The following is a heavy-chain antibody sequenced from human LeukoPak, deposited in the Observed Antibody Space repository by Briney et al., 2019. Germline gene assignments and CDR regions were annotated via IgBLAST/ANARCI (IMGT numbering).Heavy chain of an antibody. CDR1: GFTFDDYA. J-gene: IGHJ4*02. CDR2: ISWDGGST. Sequence: PGGSLRLSCAASGFTFDDYAMHWVRQAPGKGLEWVSLISWDGGSTYYADSVKGRFTISRDNSKNSLYLQMNSLRAEDTALYYCAKSPRSSSHHYFDYWGQGTLVTVSS. D-gene: IGHD6-13*01. V-gene: IGHV3-43D*03. CDR3: AKSPRSSSHHYFDY.